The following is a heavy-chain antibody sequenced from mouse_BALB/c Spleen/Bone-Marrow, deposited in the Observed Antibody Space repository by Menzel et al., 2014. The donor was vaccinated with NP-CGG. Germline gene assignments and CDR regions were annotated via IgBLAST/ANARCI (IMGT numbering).Heavy chain of an antibody. CDR3: ARYYCGSRLFDY. J-gene: IGHJ2*01. CDR2: IDSAHGNT. Sequence: EVQLPQSGAELVEPGASVKLSCTASGPNIKDTSMHWAKHRPEQGLEWIGRIDSAHGNTQYDPNFQGKATITADTSSNTAYLQLSSLTEEDDAGDFCARYYCGSRLFDYWGEGTPVTGSS. CDR1: GPNIKDTS. V-gene: IGHV14-3*02. D-gene: IGHD1-1*01.